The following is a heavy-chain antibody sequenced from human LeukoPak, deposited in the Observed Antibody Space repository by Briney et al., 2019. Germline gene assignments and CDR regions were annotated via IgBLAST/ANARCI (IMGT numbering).Heavy chain of an antibody. CDR3: VRQRVVGFYDPFDF. CDR1: GGSISRSPYY. D-gene: IGHD2/OR15-2a*01. J-gene: IGHJ4*02. CDR2: ISYSGST. Sequence: SETLSLTCSVPGGSISRSPYYWGWIRQPPGKGLEWIGTISYSGSTYYNPSLKSRVTIFVDTSKNQFSLKLSSVTAADTAVYYCVRQRVVGFYDPFDFWGQGTLVTVSS. V-gene: IGHV4-39*01.